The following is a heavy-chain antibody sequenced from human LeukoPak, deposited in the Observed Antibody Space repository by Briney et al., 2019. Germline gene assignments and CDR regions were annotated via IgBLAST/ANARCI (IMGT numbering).Heavy chain of an antibody. CDR3: AKYPWGSGYGYIDY. D-gene: IGHD5-12*01. CDR2: ITGSGDTT. CDR1: GFTFSSYA. Sequence: GGSLRLSCAASGFTFSSYAMNWVRQAPGKGLEWISTITGSGDTTYYADSVKGRFTISRDNSKDTLYLQMNSLSAEDTALYYCAKYPWGSGYGYIDYWGQGTLVTVSS. J-gene: IGHJ4*02. V-gene: IGHV3-23*01.